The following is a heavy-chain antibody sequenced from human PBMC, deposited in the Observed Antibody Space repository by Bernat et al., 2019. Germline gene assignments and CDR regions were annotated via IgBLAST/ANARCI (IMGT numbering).Heavy chain of an antibody. CDR2: ISSSSSTI. Sequence: EVQLVESGGGLVQPGGSLRLSCAASGFTFSSYSMNWVRQAPGKGLEGVADISSSSSTIYYADTVKGRFTISSDNAKNSLYLQMNSLRDEDTAVYYCARGALYYDYIWGSYRPTHFDYWGQGTLVTVSS. J-gene: IGHJ4*02. CDR1: GFTFSSYS. V-gene: IGHV3-48*02. D-gene: IGHD3-16*02. CDR3: ARGALYYDYIWGSYRPTHFDY.